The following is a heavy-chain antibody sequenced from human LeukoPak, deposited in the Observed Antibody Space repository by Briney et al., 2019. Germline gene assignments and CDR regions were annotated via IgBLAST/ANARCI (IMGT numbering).Heavy chain of an antibody. CDR2: MNPNSGNT. D-gene: IGHD6-13*01. J-gene: IGHJ5*02. V-gene: IGHV1-8*01. CDR1: VYTFTSYD. Sequence: ASVKVSCKASVYTFTSYDINWVRQATGQGLEWMGWMNPNSGNTGYARKFQGRVTMTRNTSISTAYMELSSLRSEDTAVYYCARVGGTQQLVYKNWFDPWGQGTLVTVSS. CDR3: ARVGGTQQLVYKNWFDP.